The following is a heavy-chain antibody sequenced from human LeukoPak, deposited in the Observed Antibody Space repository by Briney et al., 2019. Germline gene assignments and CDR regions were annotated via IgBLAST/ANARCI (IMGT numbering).Heavy chain of an antibody. V-gene: IGHV3-21*01. J-gene: IGHJ5*02. CDR1: GFTFSSYS. Sequence: PGGSLRLSCAASGFTFSSYSMNWVRQAPGKGLEWVSSISSSSSYIYYADSVKGRFTISRDNAKNSLYLQMNSLGAEDTAVYYCAREYNWNLVRNGIDPWGQGTPVTVSS. CDR2: ISSSSSYI. D-gene: IGHD1-20*01. CDR3: AREYNWNLVRNGIDP.